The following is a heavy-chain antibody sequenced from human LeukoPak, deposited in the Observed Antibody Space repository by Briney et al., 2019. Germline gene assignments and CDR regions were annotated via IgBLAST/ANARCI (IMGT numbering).Heavy chain of an antibody. CDR1: GFTFSTYW. CDR3: ASDSPYYGMAV. CDR2: INSDGSST. V-gene: IGHV3-74*01. J-gene: IGHJ6*02. Sequence: PGGSLRLSCAASGFTFSTYWMHWVGQAPGKGLVCVSRINSDGSSTSYADSVKGRFTISRDNAKNTTYLQMSGLRVEDTAVYHCASDSPYYGMAVWGQGTTVTVSS.